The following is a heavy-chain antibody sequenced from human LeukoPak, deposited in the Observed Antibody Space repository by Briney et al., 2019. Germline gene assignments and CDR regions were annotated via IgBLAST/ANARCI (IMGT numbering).Heavy chain of an antibody. V-gene: IGHV4-34*01. CDR2: INHSGST. CDR3: ARDSVTKAFDP. CDR1: GGSFSGYY. D-gene: IGHD2-8*01. J-gene: IGHJ5*02. Sequence: PSETLSLTCAVYGGSFSGYYWSWIRQPPGKGLEWIGEINHSGSTNYNPSLKSRVTMSVDTSKNQFSLKLSSVTAADTAVYYCARDSVTKAFDPWGQGTLVTVSS.